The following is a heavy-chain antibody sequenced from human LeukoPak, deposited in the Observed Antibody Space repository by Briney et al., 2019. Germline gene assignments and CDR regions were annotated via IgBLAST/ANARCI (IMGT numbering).Heavy chain of an antibody. Sequence: GGSLRLSCTASGLTFSTYSMNWVRQAPGKGLEWVSSISSSSSSIYYADSVKGRFTISRDNAKNSLYLQMNSLRAEDTAVYYCARARNFDSSDAFDIWGQGTTVTVSS. V-gene: IGHV3-21*01. CDR2: ISSSSSSI. CDR1: GLTFSTYS. D-gene: IGHD3-22*01. CDR3: ARARNFDSSDAFDI. J-gene: IGHJ3*02.